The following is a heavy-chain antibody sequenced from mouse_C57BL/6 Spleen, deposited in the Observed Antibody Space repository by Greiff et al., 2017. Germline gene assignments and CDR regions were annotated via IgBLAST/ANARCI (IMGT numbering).Heavy chain of an antibody. V-gene: IGHV3-6*01. CDR3: AREGFTTVVATQDV. Sequence: EVKLMESGPGLVKPSQSLSLTCSVTGYSITSGYYWNWIRQFPGNKLEWMGYISYDGSNNYNPSLKNRISLTRDTSKNQFFLKLNSVTTEDTATYYCAREGFTTVVATQDVWGTGTTVTVSS. CDR1: GYSITSGYY. D-gene: IGHD1-1*01. CDR2: ISYDGSN. J-gene: IGHJ1*03.